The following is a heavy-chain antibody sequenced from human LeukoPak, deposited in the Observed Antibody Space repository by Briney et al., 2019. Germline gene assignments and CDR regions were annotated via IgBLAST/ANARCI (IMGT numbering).Heavy chain of an antibody. D-gene: IGHD6-13*01. J-gene: IGHJ3*02. V-gene: IGHV4-61*02. CDR3: ARDLFNRPSAGAFDI. Sequence: SETLSLTCTVSGASISSGSYYWNWIRQPAGKGLEWIGRIYTSGSTNFNPSLKSRVTISVDTSKNQFSLKLSSVTAADTAVYYCARDLFNRPSAGAFDIWGQGTMVTVSS. CDR2: IYTSGST. CDR1: GASISSGSYY.